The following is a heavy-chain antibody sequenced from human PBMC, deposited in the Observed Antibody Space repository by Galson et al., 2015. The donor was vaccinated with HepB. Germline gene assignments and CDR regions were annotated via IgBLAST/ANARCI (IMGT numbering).Heavy chain of an antibody. V-gene: IGHV3-15*01. CDR3: ATESLGDY. Sequence: SLRLSCAASGFIFSNTWMRWVRQAPGKGLEWLGRIKSKADGGTTDYAAAVKGRFAISRDDSENTLYLQMNSLNTDDTAVYYCATESLGDYWGQGTLVTVSS. D-gene: IGHD3-16*01. CDR1: GFIFSNTW. CDR2: IKSKADGGTT. J-gene: IGHJ4*02.